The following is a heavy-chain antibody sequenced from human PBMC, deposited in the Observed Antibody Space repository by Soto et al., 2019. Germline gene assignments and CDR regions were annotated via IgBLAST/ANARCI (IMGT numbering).Heavy chain of an antibody. V-gene: IGHV3-43*01. CDR1: GFTFDDYT. CDR3: AKDTTAGRLYYYYYGMDV. Sequence: EVQLVASGGVVVHPGGSLRLSCAASGFTFDDYTMHWARQAPGKGLEWVSLISWDGGSTYYADSVRGRFTISRDNSKNSLYLQMNSLRSEDTALYYCAKDTTAGRLYYYYYGMDVWGQGTTVTVSS. D-gene: IGHD6-13*01. CDR2: ISWDGGST. J-gene: IGHJ6*02.